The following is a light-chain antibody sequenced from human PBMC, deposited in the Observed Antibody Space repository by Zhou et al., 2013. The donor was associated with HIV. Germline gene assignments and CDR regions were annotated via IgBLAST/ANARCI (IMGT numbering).Light chain of an antibody. V-gene: IGKV1-5*03. CDR1: QSINFR. Sequence: DIQMTQSPSTLSASVGDRVTITCRASQSINFRLAWYQQKPGKAPNLLIYKASSLESGVPSRFSASGSGTEFTLTISSLQPEDFATYYCQQYNSPWTFGQGTKVEIK. CDR3: QQYNSPWT. J-gene: IGKJ1*01. CDR2: KAS.